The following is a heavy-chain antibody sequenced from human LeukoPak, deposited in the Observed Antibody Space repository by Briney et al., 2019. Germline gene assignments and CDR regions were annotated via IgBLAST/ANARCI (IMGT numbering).Heavy chain of an antibody. CDR2: ISSSGSTI. CDR1: ELHA. Sequence: PGGSLRLSCAASELHAMTWVRQAPGKGLEWVSYISSSGSTIYYADSVKGRFTISRDNAKNSLYLQMNSLRAEDTAVYYCARVYSYGYAAFDYWGQGTLVTVSS. V-gene: IGHV3-48*03. J-gene: IGHJ4*02. CDR3: ARVYSYGYAAFDY. D-gene: IGHD5-18*01.